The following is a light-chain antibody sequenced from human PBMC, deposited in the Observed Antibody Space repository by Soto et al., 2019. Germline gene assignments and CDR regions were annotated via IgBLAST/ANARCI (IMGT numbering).Light chain of an antibody. Sequence: QSVLTQPPSVSGAPGQRVTISCTGSSSNIGAGFDVHWYHQIAGTAPKLLIYGNSNRPSGVPDRFSGSKSGTSASLAISGLQSEDEADYYCAAWDDRLNAWVFGGGTKVTVL. V-gene: IGLV1-40*01. CDR2: GNS. CDR1: SSNIGAGFD. J-gene: IGLJ3*02. CDR3: AAWDDRLNAWV.